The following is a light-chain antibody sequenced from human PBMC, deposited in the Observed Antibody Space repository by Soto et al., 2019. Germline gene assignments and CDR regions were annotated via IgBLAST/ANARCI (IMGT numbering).Light chain of an antibody. CDR1: SSDVGGYNY. J-gene: IGLJ1*01. Sequence: QSALTQPPSASGSPGQSVTISCTGTSSDVGGYNYVSWYQQPPGKAPKLMIYEVSKRPSGVPDRFSGSKSGNTASLPVSGLQAEDEADYYCSSYAGSNNYVFGTGTKVTVL. V-gene: IGLV2-8*01. CDR3: SSYAGSNNYV. CDR2: EVS.